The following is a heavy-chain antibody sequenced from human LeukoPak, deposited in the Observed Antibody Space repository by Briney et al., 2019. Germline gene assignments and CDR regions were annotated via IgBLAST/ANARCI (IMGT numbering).Heavy chain of an antibody. CDR1: GFPFSSYW. CDR3: ARGGGYYFDY. Sequence: GGSLRLSCAAPGFPFSSYWMPSVRQAPGKGLVWVSRINSDGSSTSYADSVKGRFTISRDNAKNSLYLQMNSLRAEDTAVYYCARGGGYYFDYWGQGTLVTVSS. CDR2: INSDGSST. D-gene: IGHD4-23*01. V-gene: IGHV3-74*01. J-gene: IGHJ4*02.